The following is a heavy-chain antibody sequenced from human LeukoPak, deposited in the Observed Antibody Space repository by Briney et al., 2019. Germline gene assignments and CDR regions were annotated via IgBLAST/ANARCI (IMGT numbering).Heavy chain of an antibody. CDR1: GGTFSSYA. J-gene: IGHJ3*02. CDR2: IIPIFGTA. D-gene: IGHD3-22*01. Sequence: ASVKVSCKASGGTFSSYAISWVRQAPGQGLEWMGRIIPIFGTANYAQKFQGRVTITTDESTSTAYMELSSLRSEDTAVYYCARERITMIVVVIEAFDIWGQGTMVTVSS. CDR3: ARERITMIVVVIEAFDI. V-gene: IGHV1-69*05.